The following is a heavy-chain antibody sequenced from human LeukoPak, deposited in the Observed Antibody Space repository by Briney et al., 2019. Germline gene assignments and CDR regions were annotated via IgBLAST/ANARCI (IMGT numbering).Heavy chain of an antibody. J-gene: IGHJ4*02. Sequence: GGSLRHSCAASGFTFSSYSMNWIRQAPGKGLEWVSSISSSTSYIYYADSVKGRFTISKDNAKNSLYLQMNSLRAEDTAVYYCARAGGSTVSHSDYWGQGTLVTVSS. CDR1: GFTFSSYS. CDR2: ISSSTSYI. D-gene: IGHD4-17*01. V-gene: IGHV3-21*01. CDR3: ARAGGSTVSHSDY.